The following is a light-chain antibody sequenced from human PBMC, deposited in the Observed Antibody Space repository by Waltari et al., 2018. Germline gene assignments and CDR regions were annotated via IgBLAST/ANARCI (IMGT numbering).Light chain of an antibody. V-gene: IGLV2-14*01. CDR3: SSYTSSSTLV. J-gene: IGLJ1*01. CDR2: EVS. CDR1: SSEVGGYNY. Sequence: QSALPQPASVSGSPGQSITIPCTGTSSEVGGYNYFPWSQQHPGKAPKLMIYEVSNRPSGVSNRFSGSKSGNTASLTISGLQAEDEADYYCSSYTSSSTLVFGTGTKVTVL.